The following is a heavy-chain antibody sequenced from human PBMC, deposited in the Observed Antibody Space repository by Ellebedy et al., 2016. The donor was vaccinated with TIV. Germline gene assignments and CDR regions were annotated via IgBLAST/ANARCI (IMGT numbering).Heavy chain of an antibody. CDR2: IYYSGST. CDR1: GGSTSSSSYY. V-gene: IGHV4-39*01. D-gene: IGHD3-10*01. J-gene: IGHJ4*02. Sequence: SETLSLXXTVSGGSTSSSSYYWGWIRQPPGKGLEWIGSIYYSGSTYDNPSLKSRVTISVDTSKNQFSLKLSSVTAADTAVYYCARHLIRHSYGSGSSTHADYWGQGSLVTVSS. CDR3: ARHLIRHSYGSGSSTHADY.